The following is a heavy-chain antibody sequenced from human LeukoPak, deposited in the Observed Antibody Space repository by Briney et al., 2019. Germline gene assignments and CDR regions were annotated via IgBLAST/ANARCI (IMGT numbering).Heavy chain of an antibody. CDR2: IYTSGST. Sequence: PSETLSLTCTVSGGSISSYYWSWIRQPAGKGLEWIGRIYTSGSTNYNPSLKSRVTMSVDTSKNQFSLKLSSVTAADTAVYYCARVRSQPSQWAYSGSYRNWFDPWGQGTLVTVSS. J-gene: IGHJ5*02. CDR3: ARVRSQPSQWAYSGSYRNWFDP. CDR1: GGSISSYY. V-gene: IGHV4-4*07. D-gene: IGHD1-26*01.